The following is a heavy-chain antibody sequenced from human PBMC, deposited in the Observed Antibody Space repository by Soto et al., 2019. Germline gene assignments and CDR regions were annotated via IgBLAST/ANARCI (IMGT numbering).Heavy chain of an antibody. D-gene: IGHD2-21*02. CDR1: GGTFSSSG. J-gene: IGHJ6*02. V-gene: IGHV1-69*11. Sequence: QVHLVQSGTEVKKPGSSVKVSCKASGGTFSSSGFSWVRQAPGQGLEWMGMIVPSLDTTNYAQKFQARDTITADEVTSTADIELRSLRSEDTAVYYCARWPQPRYTANPYAVDVWGQGTRVIVSS. CDR2: IVPSLDTT. CDR3: ARWPQPRYTANPYAVDV.